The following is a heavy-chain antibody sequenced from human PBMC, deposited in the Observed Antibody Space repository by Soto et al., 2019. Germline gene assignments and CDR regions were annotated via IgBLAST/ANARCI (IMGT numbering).Heavy chain of an antibody. CDR2: VYWDDDK. CDR3: AYRLYAGWLTGSYDDY. D-gene: IGHD1-26*01. CDR1: GISLSTSGAG. J-gene: IGHJ4*02. Sequence: SGPSGEPTQTLTLTCTFSGISLSTSGAGVGWIRQPPPKALEWLAVVYWDDDKRYSPSLKSRLTITKDTSKNQVVLKMTNMDPVDTATYYCAYRLYAGWLTGSYDDYWGPGTLVTV. V-gene: IGHV2-5*02.